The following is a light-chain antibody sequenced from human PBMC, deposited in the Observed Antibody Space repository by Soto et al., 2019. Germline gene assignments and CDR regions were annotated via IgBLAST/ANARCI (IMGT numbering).Light chain of an antibody. J-gene: IGKJ5*01. V-gene: IGKV1-27*01. CDR1: QGISSY. Sequence: DIQMTQSPSSLSPSVGDRVTITCRASQGISSYLAWSQQKPGKVPKLLIYAASTLQSGIPSRFSGSGSGTVFTLTISSLQPEDVATYYCQKYNSSPRAFGQATRLEIK. CDR2: AAS. CDR3: QKYNSSPRA.